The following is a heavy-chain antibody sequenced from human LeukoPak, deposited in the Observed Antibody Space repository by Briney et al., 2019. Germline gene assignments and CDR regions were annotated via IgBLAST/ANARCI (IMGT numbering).Heavy chain of an antibody. CDR1: GFTFDDYG. CDR2: INWNGGST. CDR3: AKWVGGGATTTLDY. J-gene: IGHJ4*02. V-gene: IGHV3-20*04. D-gene: IGHD1-26*01. Sequence: GGSLRLSCAASGFTFDDYGMSWVRQAPGKGLEWVSGINWNGGSTGYADSVKGRFTISRDNAKNSLYLQMNSLRAEDTAVYYCAKWVGGGATTTLDYWGQGTLVTVSS.